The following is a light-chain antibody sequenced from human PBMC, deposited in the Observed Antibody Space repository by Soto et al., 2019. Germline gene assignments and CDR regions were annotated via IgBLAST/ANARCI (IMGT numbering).Light chain of an antibody. V-gene: IGKV3D-15*01. CDR1: QSVDID. J-gene: IGKJ1*01. CDR3: QEYRGWPGA. Sequence: EIVLTQSPGTLSVSPGERVTLSCRASQSVDIDLAWYQQKPGQAPRLLIYGASTRATDMPGRFRGSGAGAEFALSISSLQSEDSAVDYCQEYRGWPGAFGQGTKVEIK. CDR2: GAS.